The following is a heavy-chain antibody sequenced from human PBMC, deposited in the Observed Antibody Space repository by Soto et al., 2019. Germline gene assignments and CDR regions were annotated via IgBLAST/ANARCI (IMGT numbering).Heavy chain of an antibody. CDR1: VYTFTSYV. J-gene: IGHJ6*02. V-gene: IGHV1-18*01. CDR3: AGDPPSMDV. Sequence: SVKLSCKASVYTFTSYVISWGRKDPGQGLEWMGWISAYNGNTNYAQKLQGRVTMTTDTSTSTAYMELRSLRSDDRAVYYCAGDPPSMDVWGQGTTVTVS. CDR2: ISAYNGNT.